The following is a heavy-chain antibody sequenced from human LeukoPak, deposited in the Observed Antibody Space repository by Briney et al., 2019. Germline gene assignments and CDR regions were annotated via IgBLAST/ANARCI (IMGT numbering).Heavy chain of an antibody. D-gene: IGHD5-12*01. CDR1: GGSFSGYY. CDR2: INHSGST. CDR3: ARGPLYRGYSGYDWYY. V-gene: IGHV4-34*01. J-gene: IGHJ4*02. Sequence: SETLSLTCAVYGGSFSGYYWSWIRQPPGKGLEWIGEINHSGSTNYNPSLKSRVTISVDTSKNQFSLKLSSVTAADTAVYYCARGPLYRGYSGYDWYYWGQGTLVTVSS.